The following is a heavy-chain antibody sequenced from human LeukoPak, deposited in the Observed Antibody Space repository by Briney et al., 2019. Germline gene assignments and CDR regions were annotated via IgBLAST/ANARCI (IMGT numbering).Heavy chain of an antibody. Sequence: SQTLSLTCTVSGGSISSGDYYWSWIRQPPGKGLEWIGYIYYSGSTYYNPSLKSRVTISVDTSKNQFSLKLSSVTAADTAVYYCARGYYDSSGSPLPDYWGQGTLVTVSS. CDR1: GGSISSGDYY. CDR2: IYYSGST. V-gene: IGHV4-30-4*01. CDR3: ARGYYDSSGSPLPDY. J-gene: IGHJ4*02. D-gene: IGHD3-22*01.